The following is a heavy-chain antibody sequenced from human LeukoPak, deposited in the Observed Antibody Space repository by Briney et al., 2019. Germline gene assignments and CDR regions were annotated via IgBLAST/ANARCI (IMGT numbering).Heavy chain of an antibody. CDR3: ARYGYSHGMDV. CDR2: ISWNSGSI. V-gene: IGHV3-9*01. CDR1: GGSISSYY. Sequence: LSLTCTVSGGSISSYYWSWIRQPPGKGLEWVSGISWNSGSIGYADSVKGRFTISRDNAKNSLYLQMNSLRAEDTAVYYCARYGYSHGMDVWGQGTTVTVSS. D-gene: IGHD5-12*01. J-gene: IGHJ6*02.